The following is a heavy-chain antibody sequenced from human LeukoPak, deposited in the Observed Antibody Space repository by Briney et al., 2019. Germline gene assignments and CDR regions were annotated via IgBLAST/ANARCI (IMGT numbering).Heavy chain of an antibody. CDR2: ISGSGGST. Sequence: QPGGSLRLSCAASGFTFSSYAMSWVRQAPGKGLEWVSAISGSGGSTYYADSVKGRFTISRDNSKNTLYLQMNSLRAEDTVVYYCAKISNYMYYFDYWGQGTLVTVSS. CDR3: AKISNYMYYFDY. CDR1: GFTFSSYA. V-gene: IGHV3-23*01. J-gene: IGHJ4*02. D-gene: IGHD3-10*01.